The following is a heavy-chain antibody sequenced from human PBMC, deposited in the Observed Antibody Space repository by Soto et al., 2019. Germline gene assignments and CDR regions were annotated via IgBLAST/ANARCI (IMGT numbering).Heavy chain of an antibody. D-gene: IGHD6-13*01. V-gene: IGHV3-23*01. J-gene: IGHJ2*01. CDR1: GFTFSSYA. CDR3: AKVRIAANLRYFDL. Sequence: GGSLRLSCAASGFTFSSYAMSWVRQAPGKGLKKVSAISGSGGSTYYADSVKGRFTISRDNSKNTLNLQMNSLRAEDSAVYYCAKVRIAANLRYFDLWGRGTLVTVSS. CDR2: ISGSGGST.